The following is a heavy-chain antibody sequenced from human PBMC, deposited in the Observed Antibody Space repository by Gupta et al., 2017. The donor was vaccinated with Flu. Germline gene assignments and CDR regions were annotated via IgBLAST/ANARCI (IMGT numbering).Heavy chain of an antibody. Sequence: VRQAPRQGGEWMGWINPNSGVTNYAQEFQGRVTMTRDTSTSTAYMELSRLGSDDTAVYYFARDKPADSYYNGMTAWGQGTAVSVS. V-gene: IGHV1-2*02. J-gene: IGHJ6*02. CDR2: INPNSGVT. D-gene: IGHD2-2*01. CDR3: ARDKPADSYYNGMTA.